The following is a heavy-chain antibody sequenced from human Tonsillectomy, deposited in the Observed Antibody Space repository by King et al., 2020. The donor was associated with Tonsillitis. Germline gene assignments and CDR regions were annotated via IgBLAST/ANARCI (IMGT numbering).Heavy chain of an antibody. D-gene: IGHD4-17*01. CDR1: GFTVSSNNF. CDR3: AREITTYGDYAAFDY. V-gene: IGHV3-66*01. J-gene: IGHJ4*02. Sequence: VQLVESGGGLVQPGGSLRLSCAASGFTVSSNNFMNWVRQAPGKGLEWVSVIYIGGITYYADSVKGRFTISGDNSKTTLYLQMNSLRAEDTAVYYCAREITTYGDYAAFDYWGQGTLVTVSS. CDR2: IYIGGIT.